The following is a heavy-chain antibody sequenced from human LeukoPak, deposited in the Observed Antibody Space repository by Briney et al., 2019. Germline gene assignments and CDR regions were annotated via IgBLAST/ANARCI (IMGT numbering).Heavy chain of an antibody. CDR2: ISSSGSTI. CDR3: ARDSDYGDYVY. D-gene: IGHD4-17*01. J-gene: IGHJ4*02. Sequence: GGSLRLSCAASGFTFSSYEMNWVSQAPGKGLEWVSYISSSGSTIYYADSVKGRFTISRDNAKNSLYLQMNSLRAEDTAVYYCARDSDYGDYVYWGQGTLVTVSS. V-gene: IGHV3-48*03. CDR1: GFTFSSYE.